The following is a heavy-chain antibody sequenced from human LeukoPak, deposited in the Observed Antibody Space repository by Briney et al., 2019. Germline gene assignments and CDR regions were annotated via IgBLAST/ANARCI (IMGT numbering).Heavy chain of an antibody. CDR2: ISGSGGST. Sequence: GGSLRLSCAASGYTFSSYAMSWVRQAPGKGLEWVSAISGSGGSTYYADSVEGRFTISRDNSKNTLYLQMNSLRAEDTAVYYCAKRVTGTILDYWGQGTLVTVSS. CDR1: GYTFSSYA. J-gene: IGHJ4*02. CDR3: AKRVTGTILDY. V-gene: IGHV3-23*01. D-gene: IGHD1-7*01.